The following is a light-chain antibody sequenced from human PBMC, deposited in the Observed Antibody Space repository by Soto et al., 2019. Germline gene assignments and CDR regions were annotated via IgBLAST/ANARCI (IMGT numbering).Light chain of an antibody. V-gene: IGKV1-5*03. CDR2: RAS. Sequence: DIQMTQSPSTLSASVGDRVTITCRASQSISSSLAWYQQKPGKAPKLLIYRASNLQSGVPSRFSGSGSGTEFTLTITSLQPDDFATYYCPQYNSYSRTFGQGTKVDIK. CDR3: PQYNSYSRT. J-gene: IGKJ1*01. CDR1: QSISSS.